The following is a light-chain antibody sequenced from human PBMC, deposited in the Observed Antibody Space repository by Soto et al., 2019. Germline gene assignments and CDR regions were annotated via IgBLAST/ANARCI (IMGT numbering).Light chain of an antibody. V-gene: IGKV3-15*01. CDR2: GAS. J-gene: IGKJ1*01. CDR1: QSVSSN. CDR3: KSLINMPTWT. Sequence: TQVPSTRPVSLGHRSTLSRMASQSVSSNLAWYQRKPGQAPRLLIYGASTRATGIPARFSGSESGPEFTLTIGAWQSINFPINYGKSLINMPTWTSGQGTKVDIK.